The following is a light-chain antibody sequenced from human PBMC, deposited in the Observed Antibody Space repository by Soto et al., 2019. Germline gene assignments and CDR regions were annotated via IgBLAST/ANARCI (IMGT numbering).Light chain of an antibody. CDR2: GAS. CDR1: QSVSSR. V-gene: IGKV3-20*01. J-gene: IGKJ4*01. CDR3: QQFGSSPLT. Sequence: EIVLTQSPGTLSLSPGERATLSCRASQSVSSRLAWYQQRPGQAPRLLISGASSRATGIPARFSGSGSGTDFTLTISRLEPEDFAVYFCQQFGSSPLTFGGGTKVDIK.